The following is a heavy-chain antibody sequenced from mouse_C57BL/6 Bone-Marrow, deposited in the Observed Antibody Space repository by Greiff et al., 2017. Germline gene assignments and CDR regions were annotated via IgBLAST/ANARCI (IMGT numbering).Heavy chain of an antibody. J-gene: IGHJ3*01. CDR1: GYTFTSYW. V-gene: IGHV1-55*01. CDR3: ARRIYGSSGFAY. Sequence: QVQLQQPGAELVKPGASVKMSCKASGYTFTSYWITWVKQRPGQGLEWIGDIYPGSGSTNYNEKFKSKATLTVDTSSSTAYMQLSSLTSYDSAVYYCARRIYGSSGFAYWGQGTLVTVSA. CDR2: IYPGSGST. D-gene: IGHD1-1*01.